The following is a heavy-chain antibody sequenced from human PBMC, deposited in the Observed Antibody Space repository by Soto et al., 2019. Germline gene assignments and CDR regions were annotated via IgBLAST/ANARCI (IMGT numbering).Heavy chain of an antibody. J-gene: IGHJ4*02. D-gene: IGHD3-22*01. CDR1: GFTFTSYA. V-gene: IGHV3-23*01. CDR3: AKGSDSSGRHFDY. Sequence: ESGGGLVQPGESLRLSCAASGFTFTSYAMSWVRQAPGKGLQWVSIIGGSGGTTYYADSVKGRFTISRDNSKNTLYLQMNSLRAEDTAVYYCAKGSDSSGRHFDYWGQGTLATVSS. CDR2: IGGSGGTT.